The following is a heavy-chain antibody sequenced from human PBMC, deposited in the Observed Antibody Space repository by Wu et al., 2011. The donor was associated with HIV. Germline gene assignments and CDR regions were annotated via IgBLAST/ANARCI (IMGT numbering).Heavy chain of an antibody. D-gene: IGHD3-3*01. V-gene: IGHV1-69*11. Sequence: QVLLVQSGAEVKKPGASVKVSCQASGYTFTDYYIHWVRQAPGQGPEWMGRVIPILGTTNYAQKFQGRVTITADESTSTAYMELSSLRSDDTAVYYCARAYDLWSGSGYYYYMDVWGKGTTVSVSS. CDR2: VIPILGTT. CDR3: ARAYDLWSGSGYYYYMDV. J-gene: IGHJ6*03. CDR1: GYTFTDYY.